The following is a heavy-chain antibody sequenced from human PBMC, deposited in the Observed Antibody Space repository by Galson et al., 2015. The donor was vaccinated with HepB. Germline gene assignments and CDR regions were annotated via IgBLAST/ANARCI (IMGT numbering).Heavy chain of an antibody. D-gene: IGHD3-10*01. CDR1: GGSLGSGGYY. V-gene: IGHV4-31*03. CDR3: ARGSEDNYGSFDY. CDR2: THYSGST. J-gene: IGHJ4*02. Sequence: TCTVSGGSLGSGGYYWSWIRQPPGKGLEWIGYTHYSGSTYYNPSLRGRLTITEGMSKNKFSLKLSSVTAADTAIYYCARGSEDNYGSFDYWGQGTLVTVSS.